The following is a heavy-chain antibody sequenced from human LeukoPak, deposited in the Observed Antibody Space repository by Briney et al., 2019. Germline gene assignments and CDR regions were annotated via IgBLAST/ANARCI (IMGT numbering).Heavy chain of an antibody. CDR3: AKDRSKGYYGDEFDF. V-gene: IGHV3-48*03. D-gene: IGHD4-17*01. J-gene: IGHJ4*02. CDR2: ISSSGSTI. Sequence: PGGSLRLSCAASGFTFSSYEMNWVRQAPGKGLEWVSYISSSGSTIYYADSVKGRFTISRDNSKNTLYMQMNSLRGEDTAVYYCAKDRSKGYYGDEFDFWGQGTLVTVSS. CDR1: GFTFSSYE.